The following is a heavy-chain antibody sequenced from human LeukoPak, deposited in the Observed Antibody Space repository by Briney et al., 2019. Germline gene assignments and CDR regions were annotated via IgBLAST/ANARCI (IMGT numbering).Heavy chain of an antibody. CDR1: GFTFDDYA. CDR2: ISWNSGSI. V-gene: IGHV3-9*01. D-gene: IGHD2-21*02. CDR3: AKVDRVVTAIEGAFDI. J-gene: IGHJ3*02. Sequence: GGSLRLSCAASGFTFDDYAMHWVRQAPGKGLEWVSGISWNSGSIGYADSVKGRFTISRDNAKNSLYLQMNSLRAEDTALYYCAKVDRVVTAIEGAFDIWGQGTMVTVSS.